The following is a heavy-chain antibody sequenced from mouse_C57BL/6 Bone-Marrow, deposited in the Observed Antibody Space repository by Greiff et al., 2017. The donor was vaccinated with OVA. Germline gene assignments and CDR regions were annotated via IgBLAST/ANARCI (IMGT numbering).Heavy chain of an antibody. V-gene: IGHV1-55*01. CDR3: AREGNYYGSSCSFDY. CDR2: IYPGSGST. CDR1: GYTFTSYW. J-gene: IGHJ2*01. Sequence: VQLQQPGAELVKPGASVKMSCKASGYTFTSYWITWVKQRPGQGLEWLGDIYPGSGSTNYNEKFKSKATLTVDTSSSTAYMQLSSLTSEDSAVYYCAREGNYYGSSCSFDYWGQGTTLTVSS. D-gene: IGHD1-1*01.